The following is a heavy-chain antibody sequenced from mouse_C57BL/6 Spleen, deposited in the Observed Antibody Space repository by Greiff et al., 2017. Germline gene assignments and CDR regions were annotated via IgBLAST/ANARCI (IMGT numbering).Heavy chain of an antibody. CDR1: GYAFSSYW. D-gene: IGHD3-2*02. J-gene: IGHJ2*01. CDR2: IYPGDGDT. CDR3: ARVGQLRGDYFDY. V-gene: IGHV1-80*01. Sequence: VKLVESGAELVKPGASVKISCKASGYAFSSYWMNWVKQRPGKGLEWIGQIYPGDGDTNYNGKFKGKATLTADKSSSTAYMQLSSLTSEDSAVYFCARVGQLRGDYFDYWGQGTTLTVSS.